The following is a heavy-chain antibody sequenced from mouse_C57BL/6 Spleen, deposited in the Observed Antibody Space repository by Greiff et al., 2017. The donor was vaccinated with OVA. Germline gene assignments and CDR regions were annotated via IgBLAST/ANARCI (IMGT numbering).Heavy chain of an antibody. V-gene: IGHV1-26*01. Sequence: EVQLHQSGPELVKPGASVKISCKASGYTFTDYYMNWVKQSHGKSLEWIGDINPNNGGTSYNQKFKGKATLTVDKSSSTAYMELRSLTSEDSAVYYCAPITTVVAYYAMDYWGQGTSVTVSS. J-gene: IGHJ4*01. CDR3: APITTVVAYYAMDY. CDR2: INPNNGGT. CDR1: GYTFTDYY. D-gene: IGHD1-1*01.